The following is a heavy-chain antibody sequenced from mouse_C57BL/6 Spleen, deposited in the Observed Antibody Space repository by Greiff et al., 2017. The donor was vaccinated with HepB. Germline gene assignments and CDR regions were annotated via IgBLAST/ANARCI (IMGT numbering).Heavy chain of an antibody. Sequence: VQLQQSGPGLVQPSQSLSITCTVSGFSLTSYGVHWVRQSPGKGLEWLGVIWSGGSTDYNAAFISRLSISKDNSKSQVFFKMNSLQADDTAIYYCARSSTGTRAMDYWGQGTSVTVSS. CDR1: GFSLTSYG. CDR2: IWSGGST. D-gene: IGHD4-1*02. J-gene: IGHJ4*01. V-gene: IGHV2-2*01. CDR3: ARSSTGTRAMDY.